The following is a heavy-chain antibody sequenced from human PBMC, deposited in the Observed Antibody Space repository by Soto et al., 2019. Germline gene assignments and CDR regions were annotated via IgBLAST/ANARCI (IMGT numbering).Heavy chain of an antibody. D-gene: IGHD2-21*02. CDR2: ISAYNGNT. CDR1: GYTFTSYP. V-gene: IGHV1-18*01. J-gene: IGHJ4*02. CDR3: ARDLAYCGGDCYSYYY. Sequence: ASVKVSCKASGYTFTSYPISWVRQAPGQGLEWMGWISAYNGNTNYAQKLQDRVTMTTDTSTSTAYMELRSLRSDDTAVYYCARDLAYCGGDCYSYYYWGQGTLVTVSS.